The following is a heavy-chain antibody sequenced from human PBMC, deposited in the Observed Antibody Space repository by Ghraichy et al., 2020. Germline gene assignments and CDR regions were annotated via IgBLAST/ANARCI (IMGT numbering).Heavy chain of an antibody. V-gene: IGHV4-34*01. CDR3: ASLTIFGVISDY. Sequence: SETLSLTCAVYGGSLSGYYWSWIRQPPGKGLEWIGEINHKGSTNYNPSLKSRAPISIDTSKNQISLRLRSVTAADTAVYYCASLTIFGVISDYWGQGTLVTVSS. CDR1: GGSLSGYY. J-gene: IGHJ4*02. CDR2: INHKGST. D-gene: IGHD3-3*01.